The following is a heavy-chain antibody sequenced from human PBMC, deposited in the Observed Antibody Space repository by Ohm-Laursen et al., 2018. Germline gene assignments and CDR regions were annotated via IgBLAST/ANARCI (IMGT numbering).Heavy chain of an antibody. J-gene: IGHJ6*02. CDR2: IYYSGST. Sequence: GTLSLTCSVSGGSISSYYWTWIRQPPGKGLEWIGYIYYSGSTNYNPSLKSRVTISVDTSKNQFSLKLSSVTAADTAVYYCARSEEFNYYYYYGMDVWGQGTTVTVPS. D-gene: IGHD3-10*01. V-gene: IGHV4-59*08. CDR1: GGSISSYY. CDR3: ARSEEFNYYYYYGMDV.